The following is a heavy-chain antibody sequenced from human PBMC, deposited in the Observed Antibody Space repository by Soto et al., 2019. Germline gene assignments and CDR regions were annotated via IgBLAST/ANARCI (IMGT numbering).Heavy chain of an antibody. D-gene: IGHD2-15*01. V-gene: IGHV4-31*03. CDR3: ARALLRHCSGGRWYGAEFDP. J-gene: IGHJ5*02. Sequence: QVQLQESGPGLVKPSQTLSLTCTVSGRSISSGGYYWSWIRQHPGKGLEWIGYIYYSGSTYYNPSLKRRLIVSVDPSKNQSSLKLSSVTAADTAGYYCARALLRHCSGGRWYGAEFDPWGQGTLVTVSS. CDR2: IYYSGST. CDR1: GRSISSGGYY.